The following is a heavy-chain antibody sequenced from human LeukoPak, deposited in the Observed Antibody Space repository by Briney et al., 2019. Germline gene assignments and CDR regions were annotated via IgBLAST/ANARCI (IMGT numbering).Heavy chain of an antibody. D-gene: IGHD2-2*01. Sequence: SVKVSCKASGGTFSSYAISWVRQAPGQGLEWMGGIIPIFGTANYAQKFQGRVTITTDESTSTAYMELSSLRSEDTAVYYCATELYCSSTSCYLSSEYFQHWGQGTLVTVSS. CDR1: GGTFSSYA. J-gene: IGHJ1*01. V-gene: IGHV1-69*05. CDR2: IIPIFGTA. CDR3: ATELYCSSTSCYLSSEYFQH.